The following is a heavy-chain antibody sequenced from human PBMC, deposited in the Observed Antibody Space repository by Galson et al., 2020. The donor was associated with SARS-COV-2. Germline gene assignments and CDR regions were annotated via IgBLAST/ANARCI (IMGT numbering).Heavy chain of an antibody. J-gene: IGHJ5*01. CDR2: INHSGTV. CDR1: GGSLSGYF. CDR3: ARAHRDLTVVVITPTDS. D-gene: IGHD3-22*01. Sequence: SETLSLTCNVHGGSLSGYFWTWIRQSPGKGLEWLGDINHSGTVNYNPSLKSRVTISRDTSKNHFSLKLTSVTAADSSIYDCARAHRDLTVVVITPTDSWGQGALVTVSS. V-gene: IGHV4-34*01.